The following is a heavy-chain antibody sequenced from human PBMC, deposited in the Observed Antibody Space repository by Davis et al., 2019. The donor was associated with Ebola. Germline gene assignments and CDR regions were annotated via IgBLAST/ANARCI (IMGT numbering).Heavy chain of an antibody. J-gene: IGHJ2*01. CDR2: IIPILGIA. CDR3: ASGLVRGESYWYFDL. CDR1: SYTFTSYG. D-gene: IGHD6-6*01. Sequence: SVKVSCKASSYTFTSYGISWVRQAPGQGLEWMGGIIPILGIANYAQKFQGSVTITADESTSTAYMELSSLGSEDRAVYYCASGLVRGESYWYFDLWGRGTLVTVSS. V-gene: IGHV1-69*10.